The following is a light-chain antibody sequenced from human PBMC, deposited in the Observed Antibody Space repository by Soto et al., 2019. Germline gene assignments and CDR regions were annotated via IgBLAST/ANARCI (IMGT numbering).Light chain of an antibody. Sequence: QSALTQPASVSGSPGQSITISCTGTSSDVGGYNYVSWYQQHPGKAPKLKIYDVSNRPSGVSNRFSGSKSGNTASLTFSGLQAEDEADYYCSSYTSSSTLLVFGTGTKVTVL. CDR2: DVS. V-gene: IGLV2-14*01. J-gene: IGLJ1*01. CDR3: SSYTSSSTLLV. CDR1: SSDVGGYNY.